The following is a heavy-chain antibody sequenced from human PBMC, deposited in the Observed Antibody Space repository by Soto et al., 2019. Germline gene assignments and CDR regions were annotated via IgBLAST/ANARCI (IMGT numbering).Heavy chain of an antibody. D-gene: IGHD3-16*01. CDR3: ARGGGSPLDY. CDR1: GDSISSPY. V-gene: IGHV4-59*11. Sequence: SETLSLTCAVSGDSISSPYWSWIRQSPRRGLEWIGYIFYGGTGTYNPSLGSRATISVDTSKNHFSLKLGLMTAADTAVYYCARGGGSPLDYWGQGTLVTVSS. J-gene: IGHJ4*02. CDR2: IFYGGTG.